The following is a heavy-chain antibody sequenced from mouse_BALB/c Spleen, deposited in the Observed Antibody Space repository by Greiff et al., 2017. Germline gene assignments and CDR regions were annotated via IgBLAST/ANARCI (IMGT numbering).Heavy chain of an antibody. CDR2: IYPGNVNT. CDR1: GYTFTSYY. Sequence: QVQLQQSGPELVKPGASVRISCKASGYTFTSYYIHWVKQRPGQGLEWIGWIYPGNVNTKYNEKFKGKATLTADKSSSTAYMQLSSLTSEDSAVYFCARSYYIGGGYAMDYWGQGTSVTVSS. V-gene: IGHV1S56*01. CDR3: ARSYYIGGGYAMDY. D-gene: IGHD2-12*01. J-gene: IGHJ4*01.